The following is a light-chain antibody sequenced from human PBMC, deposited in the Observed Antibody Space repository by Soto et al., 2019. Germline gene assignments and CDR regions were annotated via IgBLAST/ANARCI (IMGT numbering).Light chain of an antibody. CDR3: QQYNSYSWT. Sequence: IEMTRSPSTLAVSLLCRVSIAFVSSQSISSWLALYQQKPGKAPKLLIYKASSLESWVPSRFSGSGSGTEFTLTISSLQPDDFATYYCQQYNSYSWTFGQGTKVDI. V-gene: IGKV1-5*03. J-gene: IGKJ1*01. CDR1: QSISSW. CDR2: KAS.